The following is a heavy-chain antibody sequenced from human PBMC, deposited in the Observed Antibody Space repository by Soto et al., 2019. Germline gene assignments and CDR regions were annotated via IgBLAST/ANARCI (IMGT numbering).Heavy chain of an antibody. CDR2: ISTYNGNT. J-gene: IGHJ5*02. Sequence: QVQLVQSGAEVKKPGASVKVSCKASGYTFTSYGISWVRQAPGQGLEWMGWISTYNGNTKYAQKLQGRVTMSTDTATSTACMELRSLRSDDTAVFYGASEMVRGVGSESWGQGTLVTVSS. CDR3: ASEMVRGVGSES. D-gene: IGHD3-10*01. CDR1: GYTFTSYG. V-gene: IGHV1-18*01.